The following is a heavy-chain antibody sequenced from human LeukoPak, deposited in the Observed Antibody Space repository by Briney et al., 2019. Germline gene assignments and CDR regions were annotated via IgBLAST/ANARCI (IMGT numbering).Heavy chain of an antibody. Sequence: SETLSLTCTVSGVSISSSNHHWDWIRQPPGKGLEWIGYIYHSGSTYYNPSLKSRVTISVDRSKNQFSLKLSSVTAADTAVYYCARGHYYDSRDAFDIWGQGTMVTVSS. J-gene: IGHJ3*02. CDR3: ARGHYYDSRDAFDI. CDR2: IYHSGST. D-gene: IGHD3-22*01. CDR1: GVSISSSNHH. V-gene: IGHV4-39*07.